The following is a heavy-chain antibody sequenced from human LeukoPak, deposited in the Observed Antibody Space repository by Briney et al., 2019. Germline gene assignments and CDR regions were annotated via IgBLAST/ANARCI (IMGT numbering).Heavy chain of an antibody. V-gene: IGHV1-69*04. Sequence: GASMKVSCKASGGTFSSYAISWVRQAPGQGLEWMGRIIPILGIANYAQKFQGRVTITADKSTSTAYMELSSLRSEDTAVYYCARVTMVRATKGYYYYGMDVWGQGTTVTVSS. CDR1: GGTFSSYA. J-gene: IGHJ6*02. CDR3: ARVTMVRATKGYYYYGMDV. D-gene: IGHD3-10*01. CDR2: IIPILGIA.